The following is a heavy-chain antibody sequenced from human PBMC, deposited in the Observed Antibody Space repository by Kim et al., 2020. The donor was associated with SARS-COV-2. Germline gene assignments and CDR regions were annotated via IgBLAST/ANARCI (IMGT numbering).Heavy chain of an antibody. CDR1: GGSISSSSYY. Sequence: SETLSLTCTVSGGSISSSSYYWGWIRQPPGKGLEWIGSIYYSGSTYYNPSLKSRVTISVDTSKNQFSLKLSSVTAADTAVYYCARPVWFGEFSGWFDPWGQGTLVTVSS. CDR2: IYYSGST. V-gene: IGHV4-39*01. D-gene: IGHD3-10*01. CDR3: ARPVWFGEFSGWFDP. J-gene: IGHJ5*02.